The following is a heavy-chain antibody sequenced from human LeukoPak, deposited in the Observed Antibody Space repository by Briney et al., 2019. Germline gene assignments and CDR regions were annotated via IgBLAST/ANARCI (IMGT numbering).Heavy chain of an antibody. CDR3: ARDGGEDAFDI. CDR2: IYYSGST. J-gene: IGHJ3*02. Sequence: SETLSLTCSVSGASISSGGYYWSWIRQPPGKGLEWIGYIYYSGSTNYNPSLKSRVTISVDTSKNQFSLKLSSVTVADTAVYYCARDGGEDAFDIWGQGTMVTVSS. D-gene: IGHD3-16*01. CDR1: GASISSGGYY. V-gene: IGHV4-61*08.